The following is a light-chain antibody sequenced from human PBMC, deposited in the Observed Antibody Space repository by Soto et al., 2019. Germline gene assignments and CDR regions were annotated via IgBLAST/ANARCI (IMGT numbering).Light chain of an antibody. CDR3: SSYTGTSTLV. J-gene: IGLJ3*02. CDR2: EVS. CDR1: SSDVGGYNY. Sequence: QSALTQPPSASGSPGQSVTISCTGTSSDVGGYNYVSWYQQHPGKAPKLTIYEVSNRPSGVSNRFSGSKSGNTASLTISGLQAEDEADYYCSSYTGTSTLVFGGGTKVTVL. V-gene: IGLV2-14*01.